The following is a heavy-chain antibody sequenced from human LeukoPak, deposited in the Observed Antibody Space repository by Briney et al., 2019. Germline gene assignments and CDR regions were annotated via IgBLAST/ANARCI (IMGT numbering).Heavy chain of an antibody. D-gene: IGHD3-10*01. V-gene: IGHV3-23*01. J-gene: IGHJ6*02. Sequence: GGSLRLSCAASGFTFSSYAMNCVRQAPGKGLEWVSAISGSGGSTYYADSVKGRFTISRDNAKNTLYLQMNGLRAETTAVYYCAKGEYYYGTGTGMDVWGQGTTVTVSS. CDR1: GFTFSSYA. CDR3: AKGEYYYGTGTGMDV. CDR2: ISGSGGST.